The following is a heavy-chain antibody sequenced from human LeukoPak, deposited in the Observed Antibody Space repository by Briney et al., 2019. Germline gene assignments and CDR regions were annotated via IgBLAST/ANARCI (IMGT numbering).Heavy chain of an antibody. D-gene: IGHD2-15*01. V-gene: IGHV4-59*01. Sequence: SETLSLTCTVSGGSISSYYSSWIRQPPGKGLEWIGYIYYSGSTNYNPSLKSRVTISVDTSKNQFSLKLSSVTAADTAVYYCARSVEGYCSGGSCYSYYYYMDVWGKGTTVTVSS. J-gene: IGHJ6*03. CDR1: GGSISSYY. CDR3: ARSVEGYCSGGSCYSYYYYMDV. CDR2: IYYSGST.